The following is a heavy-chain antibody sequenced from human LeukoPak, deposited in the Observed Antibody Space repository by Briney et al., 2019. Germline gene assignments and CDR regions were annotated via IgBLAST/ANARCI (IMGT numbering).Heavy chain of an antibody. V-gene: IGHV3-48*04. CDR3: ATDSPETAAFDY. J-gene: IGHJ4*02. D-gene: IGHD1-1*01. CDR2: IVGSSSNI. CDR1: GFSFSTYS. Sequence: GGSLRLSCTASGFSFSTYSMNWVRQAPGKGLEWVSYIVGSSSNIYYADSVKGRFTISRDNAKNSLYLQMDSLRAEDTAVYYCATDSPETAAFDYWGQGTLVNVSS.